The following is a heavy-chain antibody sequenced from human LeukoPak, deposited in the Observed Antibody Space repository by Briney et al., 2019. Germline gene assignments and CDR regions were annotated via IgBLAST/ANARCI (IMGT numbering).Heavy chain of an antibody. Sequence: PSETLSLTCTVSGGSISSYYWSWIRQPPGKGLEWIGYIYYSGSTNYNPSLKSRVTISVDTSNNQFSLKLSSVTAADTAVYYCARDSMGPYYFDYWGQGTLVTVSS. CDR3: ARDSMGPYYFDY. CDR2: IYYSGST. CDR1: GGSISSYY. D-gene: IGHD2/OR15-2a*01. V-gene: IGHV4-59*01. J-gene: IGHJ4*02.